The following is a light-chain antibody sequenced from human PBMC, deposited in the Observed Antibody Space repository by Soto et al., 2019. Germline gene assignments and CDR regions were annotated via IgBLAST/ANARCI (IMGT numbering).Light chain of an antibody. CDR3: RSDTDSNKL. Sequence: QCALTQHASVSGSTGQSITISCTGTRSDVGGYNYVSGCQQHPGTAPKLMIYEGSHRPSGVSNRFSGSKSGNTASLTISGLQAEDETEYYCRSDTDSNKLFGTGNRVTDL. CDR2: EGS. V-gene: IGLV2-14*01. CDR1: RSDVGGYNY. J-gene: IGLJ1*01.